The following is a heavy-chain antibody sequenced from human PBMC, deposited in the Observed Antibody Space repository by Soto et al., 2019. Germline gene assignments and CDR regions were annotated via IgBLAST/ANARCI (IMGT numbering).Heavy chain of an antibody. J-gene: IGHJ6*02. CDR3: AREEVSSSGYNSYGMDV. V-gene: IGHV4-59*01. CDR2: IYYSGST. CDR1: GGSISSYY. Sequence: QVQLQESGPGLVKPSETLSLTCTVSGGSISSYYWSWIRQPPGKGLEWIGYIYYSGSTNYNPSLKSRVTISVDTSKNQVSLKLSSATAADTAVDYCAREEVSSSGYNSYGMDVWGQGTTVTVSS. D-gene: IGHD6-25*01.